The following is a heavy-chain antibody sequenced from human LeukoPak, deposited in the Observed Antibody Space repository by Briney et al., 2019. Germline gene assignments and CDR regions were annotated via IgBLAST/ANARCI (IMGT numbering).Heavy chain of an antibody. D-gene: IGHD4-17*01. J-gene: IGHJ4*02. CDR1: GFAFSSYA. V-gene: IGHV3-30*04. CDR2: ISDEGNK. CDR3: ARGGYGAYMG. Sequence: GGSLRLSCAASGFAFSSYAMHWVRQAPGKGLEWVAAISDEGNKYYSDFVKGRFTISRDNAKNTLDLQMNSLRAEDTAVYYCARGGYGAYMGWGQGMLVTVSS.